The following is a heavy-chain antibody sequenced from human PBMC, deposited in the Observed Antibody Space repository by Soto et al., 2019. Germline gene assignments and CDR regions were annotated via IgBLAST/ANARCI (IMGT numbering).Heavy chain of an antibody. D-gene: IGHD5-12*01. J-gene: IGHJ6*02. CDR2: IYYSGST. V-gene: IGHV4-31*03. Sequence: QVQLQESGPGLVKPSQTLSLTCTVSGGSISSGGYYWSWIRQHPGKGLEWIGYIYYSGSTYYNPSLKSRVNISVDTSKNQFSLKLSSVTAADTAVYYCARDVRGRDSGYGGWYYYGMDVWGQGTTVTVSS. CDR3: ARDVRGRDSGYGGWYYYGMDV. CDR1: GGSISSGGYY.